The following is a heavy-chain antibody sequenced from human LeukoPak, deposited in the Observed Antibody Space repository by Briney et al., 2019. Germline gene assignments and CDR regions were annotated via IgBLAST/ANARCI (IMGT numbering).Heavy chain of an antibody. CDR2: IYTSGST. D-gene: IGHD3-22*01. V-gene: IGHV4-4*07. CDR1: GGSLSDYY. Sequence: SETLSLTCSVSGGSLSDYYWSWIRQPAGKALEWIGRIYTSGSTNYNPSLMSRVTMSIDRPKNQFSLKVTSVTAADTAVYYCARGRQDYDSSGYYRDAFDIWGQGTMVTVSS. J-gene: IGHJ3*02. CDR3: ARGRQDYDSSGYYRDAFDI.